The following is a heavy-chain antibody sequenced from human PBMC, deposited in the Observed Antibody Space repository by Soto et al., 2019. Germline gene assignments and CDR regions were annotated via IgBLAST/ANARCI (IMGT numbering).Heavy chain of an antibody. CDR2: ISYDGSNK. CDR1: GFTFSSYA. CDR3: ARDWIWDGYNGDY. Sequence: GGSLRLSCAASGFTFSSYAMHWVRQAPGKGLEWVAVISYDGSNKYYADSVKGRFTISRDNSKNTLYLQMNSLRAEDTAVYYWARDWIWDGYNGDYWGQGTLVTVSS. V-gene: IGHV3-30-3*01. J-gene: IGHJ4*02. D-gene: IGHD2-2*03.